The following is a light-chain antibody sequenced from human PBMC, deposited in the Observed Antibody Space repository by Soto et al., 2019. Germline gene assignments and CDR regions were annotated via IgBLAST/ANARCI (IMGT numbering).Light chain of an antibody. J-gene: IGKJ2*01. CDR3: QQYGSSPYT. CDR2: GAS. V-gene: IGKV3-20*01. Sequence: EIVLTQSPGTLSLSPGERATLSCRASQSVSSSYLAWYQQKPGQAPRLLIYGASSRATGIPDRFSGSGSGTDCTLTISRREPEDVAVYYCQQYGSSPYTFGQGTKLEIK. CDR1: QSVSSSY.